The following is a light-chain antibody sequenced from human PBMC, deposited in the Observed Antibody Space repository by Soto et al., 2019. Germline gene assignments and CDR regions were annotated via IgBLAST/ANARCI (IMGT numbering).Light chain of an antibody. CDR3: QQRSNWTRT. J-gene: IGKJ4*01. V-gene: IGKV3-11*01. Sequence: EIVLTQSPATLSLSPGERATLSCRASQSVSSYLAWYQQKPGQAPRLLIYDASNRATGIPARFSGSGSGTAFTLTISSLEPEDFAVYYCQQRSNWTRTFGGGTKVEIK. CDR1: QSVSSY. CDR2: DAS.